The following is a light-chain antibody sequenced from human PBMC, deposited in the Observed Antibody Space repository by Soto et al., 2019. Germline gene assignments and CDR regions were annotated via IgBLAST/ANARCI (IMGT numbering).Light chain of an antibody. V-gene: IGKV1-9*01. CDR2: AAS. Sequence: IQLTQSPSSLSASVGDRVTITCRASQAISGYLVWYQQKPGQAPKRLIYAASTLQSGIPSRFSGSGSGTDFTLTISSLDPADFATYYCQQFKSYPYTFGQGTKLEIK. CDR3: QQFKSYPYT. CDR1: QAISGY. J-gene: IGKJ2*01.